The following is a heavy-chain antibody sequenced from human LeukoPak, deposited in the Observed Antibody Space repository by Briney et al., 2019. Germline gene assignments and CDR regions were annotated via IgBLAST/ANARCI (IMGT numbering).Heavy chain of an antibody. CDR1: GYTFTGYY. V-gene: IGHV1-2*02. CDR2: INPNSGGT. J-gene: IGHJ3*02. D-gene: IGHD3-3*01. CDR3: ARGTDDFWKDAFDI. Sequence: ASVKVSCKASGYTFTGYYMHWVRQAPGQGLEWMGWINPNSGGTNYAQKFQGRVTMTRDTSNSTAYMELSRLRSDDTAVYYCARGTDDFWKDAFDIWGQGTMVTVSS.